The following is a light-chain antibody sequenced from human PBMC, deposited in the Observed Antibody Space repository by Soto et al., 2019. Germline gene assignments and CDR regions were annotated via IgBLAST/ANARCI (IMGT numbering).Light chain of an antibody. V-gene: IGKV1-39*01. J-gene: IGKJ5*01. CDR3: QQSYSTPPIT. CDR1: QSISSY. Sequence: DIQMTQSPSSLSASVGDRVTITCRASQSISSYLNWYQQKPGKAPKLLIYAASSLQSGGPSRFSGSGSGTDFTLTISSLQLEDFATYYCQQSYSTPPITCGQGTRLEIK. CDR2: AAS.